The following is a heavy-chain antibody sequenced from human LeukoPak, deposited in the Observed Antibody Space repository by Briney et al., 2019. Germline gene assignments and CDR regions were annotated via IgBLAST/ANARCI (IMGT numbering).Heavy chain of an antibody. J-gene: IGHJ3*02. CDR2: IFYSGST. D-gene: IGHD4-17*01. CDR1: GDSISNTDYY. Sequence: SETLSLTCTLSGDSISNTDYYWGWIRQTPGKGLEWIGCIFYSGSTYYNPSLMSRATISVDTSKNEFSLRLSSVTAADTAVYYCARDRSVTYDAVDIWGQGTMVTVSS. V-gene: IGHV4-39*07. CDR3: ARDRSVTYDAVDI.